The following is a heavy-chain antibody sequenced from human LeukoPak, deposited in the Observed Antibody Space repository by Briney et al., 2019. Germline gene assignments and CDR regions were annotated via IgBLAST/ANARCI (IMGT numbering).Heavy chain of an antibody. CDR2: ISASGGST. CDR1: GFTFTNYA. J-gene: IGHJ4*02. CDR3: AKDQGYCSSTSCYTGLGFDY. V-gene: IGHV3-23*01. Sequence: PGGSLRLSCAASGFTFTNYAMTWVRQAPGKGLEWVSTISASGGSTYYADSGKGRFTISRDNSKSTLSLQMNSLRAEDTAVYYCAKDQGYCSSTSCYTGLGFDYWGQGTLVTVSS. D-gene: IGHD2-2*02.